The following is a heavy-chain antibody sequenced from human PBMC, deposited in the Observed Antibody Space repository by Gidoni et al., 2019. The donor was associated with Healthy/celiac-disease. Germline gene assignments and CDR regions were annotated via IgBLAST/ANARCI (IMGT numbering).Heavy chain of an antibody. V-gene: IGHV3-30-3*01. J-gene: IGHJ4*02. CDR3: ARIYGPFDY. Sequence: QVQLVASGGGVVQPGRSLRLSCAASGFTFSSYAMHCVRQAPGKGLEWVAVISYDGSNKYYAGSVKARFTISRDDSKNTLYLQMNSLRAEDTAVYYCARIYGPFDYWGQGTLVTVSS. CDR2: ISYDGSNK. D-gene: IGHD4-17*01. CDR1: GFTFSSYA.